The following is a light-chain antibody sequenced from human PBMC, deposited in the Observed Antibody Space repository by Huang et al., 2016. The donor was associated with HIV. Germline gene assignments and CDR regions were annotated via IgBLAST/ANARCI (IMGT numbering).Light chain of an antibody. CDR3: QQRGDWPLT. Sequence: EIVFTQSPATLSLSPGERATLPCRASPTIINYLAWYQQKPGQAPRLLIYDSSNRATGIPARFSGSGSGTDFTLTISSLEPEDFAVYYCQQRGDWPLTFGGGTKVEIK. CDR1: PTIINY. V-gene: IGKV3-11*01. J-gene: IGKJ4*01. CDR2: DSS.